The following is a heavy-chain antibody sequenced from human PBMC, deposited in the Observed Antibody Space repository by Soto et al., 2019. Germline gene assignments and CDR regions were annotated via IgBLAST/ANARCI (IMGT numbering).Heavy chain of an antibody. J-gene: IGHJ6*02. CDR1: GYTFTNYD. V-gene: IGHV1-18*01. CDR3: VRGYYYGSGRPTPGGMDV. D-gene: IGHD3-10*01. Sequence: QVHLVQSGAEVKKPGASVKVSCKASGYTFTNYDINWVRQAPGQGLEWMGWISTYTGNTNYAQKLQGRVTMTTDTSTSTAYMELRSLRSDDTAVYYCVRGYYYGSGRPTPGGMDVWGQGTTVTVSS. CDR2: ISTYTGNT.